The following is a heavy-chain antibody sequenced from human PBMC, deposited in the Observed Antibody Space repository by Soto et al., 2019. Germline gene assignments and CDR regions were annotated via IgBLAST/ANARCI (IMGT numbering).Heavy chain of an antibody. V-gene: IGHV4-59*01. J-gene: IGHJ5*02. CDR1: GGSISGYY. CDR2: IYYSGST. Sequence: SETLSLTCTVSGGSISGYYWSWIRQPPGKGLEWIGYIYYSGSTSYNPSLKSRLTISVDTSKNQFSLRLTSVTAADTAVYYCAREDSSGYKFFDPWGQGTLVTVSS. D-gene: IGHD3-22*01. CDR3: AREDSSGYKFFDP.